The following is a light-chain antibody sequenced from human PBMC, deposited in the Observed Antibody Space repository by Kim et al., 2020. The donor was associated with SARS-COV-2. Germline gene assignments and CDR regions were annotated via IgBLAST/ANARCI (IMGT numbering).Light chain of an antibody. CDR2: DVS. CDR3: CSYAGSYTWV. Sequence: GKSITIYCTGTSSDVGGYNYVSWYQQHPGKAPKLMIYDVSKRPSGVPDRFSGSKSGNTASLTISGLQAEDEADYYCCSYAGSYTWVFGGGTQLTVL. J-gene: IGLJ3*02. CDR1: SSDVGGYNY. V-gene: IGLV2-11*01.